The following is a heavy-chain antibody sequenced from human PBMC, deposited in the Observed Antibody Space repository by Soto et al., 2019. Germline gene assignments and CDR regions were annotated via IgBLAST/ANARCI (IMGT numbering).Heavy chain of an antibody. D-gene: IGHD2-21*01. CDR2: IGGRGGGT. CDR1: GFTFSTYG. CDR3: AKENIPPDNTVLTIDA. J-gene: IGHJ5*02. V-gene: IGHV3-23*01. Sequence: LRLSCVASGFTFSTYGMSWVRQAPGKGLEWVSAIGGRGGGTYYADSVQGRFSISRDDSKDTLYLQMSSLRAEDTALYYCAKENIPPDNTVLTIDAWGQGTQVTVSS.